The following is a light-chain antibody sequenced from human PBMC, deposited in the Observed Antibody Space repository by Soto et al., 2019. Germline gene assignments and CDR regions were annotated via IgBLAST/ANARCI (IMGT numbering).Light chain of an antibody. CDR2: EVT. CDR3: SSKRDSSTLFV. Sequence: CALTQPASVSWSPGQSISISCTGTSSDVGAYNYVSWYQHHPGKVPKLLIYEVTNRPSGVSDRFSGSKSGNTASLTISGLQAEDEADYYCSSKRDSSTLFVFGTGTKVTVL. CDR1: SSDVGAYNY. J-gene: IGLJ1*01. V-gene: IGLV2-14*01.